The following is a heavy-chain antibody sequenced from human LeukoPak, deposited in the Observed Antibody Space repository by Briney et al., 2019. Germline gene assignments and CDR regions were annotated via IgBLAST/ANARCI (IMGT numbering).Heavy chain of an antibody. CDR2: FSGSGGST. J-gene: IGHJ4*02. CDR3: ARSGYNRFDY. V-gene: IGHV3-23*01. Sequence: GGSLRLSCLASGFTVSSTYMSWVRQAPGKGLEWVSAFSGSGGSTYYADSVKGRFTISRDNSKNTLFLQMDSLRADDTAVYYCARSGYNRFDYWGQGTLVTVSS. D-gene: IGHD5-24*01. CDR1: GFTVSSTY.